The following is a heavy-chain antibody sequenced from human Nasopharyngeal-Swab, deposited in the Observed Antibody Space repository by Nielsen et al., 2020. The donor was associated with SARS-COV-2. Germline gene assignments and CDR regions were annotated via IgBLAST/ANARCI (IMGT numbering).Heavy chain of an antibody. V-gene: IGHV3-7*01. Sequence: GESLKISCAASGITFSRYWMSWVRQAPGKGLEWVANIKQDGSEKYYVGSVKGRFTISRDNAKNSLYLQMHSLRAEDTAVYYCARDIATSPWYYYFYMDVWGKGTTVTVSS. CDR2: IKQDGSEK. CDR3: ARDIATSPWYYYFYMDV. D-gene: IGHD6-6*01. CDR1: GITFSRYW. J-gene: IGHJ6*03.